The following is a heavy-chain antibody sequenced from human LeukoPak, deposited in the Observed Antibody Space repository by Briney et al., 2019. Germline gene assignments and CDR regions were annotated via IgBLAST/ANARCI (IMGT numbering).Heavy chain of an antibody. Sequence: ASVKVSCKVSGYTLTELSMHWVRQAPGKGLEWMGGFDPEDGETIYAQKFQGRVTMTEDTSTDTAYMELSSLRAEDTAVYYCAKSGVLMVYANLIDYWGQGTLVTVSS. J-gene: IGHJ4*02. CDR2: FDPEDGET. D-gene: IGHD2-8*01. CDR3: AKSGVLMVYANLIDY. CDR1: GYTLTELS. V-gene: IGHV1-24*01.